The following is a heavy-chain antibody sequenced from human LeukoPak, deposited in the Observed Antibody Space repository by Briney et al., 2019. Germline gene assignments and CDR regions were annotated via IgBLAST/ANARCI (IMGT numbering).Heavy chain of an antibody. Sequence: ASAKVSCKASGYTFTGYYMHWVRQAPGQGLEWMGWINPNSGGTNYAQKFQGRVTMTRDTSISTAYMELSRLRSDDTAVYYCARDGRYSSPYYMDVWGKGTTVTVSS. V-gene: IGHV1-2*02. CDR2: INPNSGGT. J-gene: IGHJ6*03. D-gene: IGHD6-13*01. CDR3: ARDGRYSSPYYMDV. CDR1: GYTFTGYY.